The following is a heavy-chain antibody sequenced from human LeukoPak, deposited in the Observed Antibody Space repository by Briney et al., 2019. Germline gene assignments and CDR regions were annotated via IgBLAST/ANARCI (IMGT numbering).Heavy chain of an antibody. CDR1: GGSISDYY. Sequence: SQTLSLTCTVSGGSISDYYWSWIRQPAGKGLEWIGRIYTTGSTDYNPSLKSRVTMSVDTSKNQFSLKLSSVTAADTAVYYCARGPPPDFDCWGQGTLVTVSS. J-gene: IGHJ4*02. CDR2: IYTTGST. V-gene: IGHV4-4*07. CDR3: ARGPPPDFDC.